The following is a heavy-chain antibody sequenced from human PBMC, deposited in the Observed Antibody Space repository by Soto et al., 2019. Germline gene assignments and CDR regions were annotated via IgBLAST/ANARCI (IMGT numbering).Heavy chain of an antibody. CDR3: ARWWSGSREGFDP. CDR1: GGSISSGDYY. Sequence: QVQLQESGPGLVKPSQTLSLTCTVSGGSISSGDYYWSWIRQHPGKGLEWIGYIYYSGSTYYNPSLKGRVTISGDTSKNQISLKLSSVTAADTAVYYCARWWSGSREGFDPWGQGTLVTVSS. V-gene: IGHV4-31*03. D-gene: IGHD3-3*01. J-gene: IGHJ5*02. CDR2: IYYSGST.